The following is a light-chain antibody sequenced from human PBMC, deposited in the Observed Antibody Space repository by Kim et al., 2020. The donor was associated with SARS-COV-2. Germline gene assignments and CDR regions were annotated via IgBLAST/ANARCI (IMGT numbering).Light chain of an antibody. CDR3: QQYDNLPLG. CDR1: QDISNY. V-gene: IGKV1-33*01. CDR2: DAS. Sequence: DIQMTQSPSSLSASVGDRVTITCQASQDISNYLNWYQQKPGKAPKLLIYDASNLETGVPSRFSGSGSGTDFTFTISSLQPEDIATYYCQQYDNLPLGFGQERRLG. J-gene: IGKJ5*01.